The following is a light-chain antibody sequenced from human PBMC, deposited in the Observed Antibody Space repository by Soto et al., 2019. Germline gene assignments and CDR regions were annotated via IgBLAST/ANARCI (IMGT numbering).Light chain of an antibody. CDR2: GAS. V-gene: IGKV3-20*01. CDR1: QSVSSSY. J-gene: IGKJ1*01. CDR3: QQYGVSPRT. Sequence: EIVVTQSPDTLSLSPGERATLSCRASQSVSSSYLAWYQQRPGQAPRLLIYGASSRATGVPDRFSGSGSGTDFSLTISRLEPEDFAVYYCQQYGVSPRTFGQGTKVDIK.